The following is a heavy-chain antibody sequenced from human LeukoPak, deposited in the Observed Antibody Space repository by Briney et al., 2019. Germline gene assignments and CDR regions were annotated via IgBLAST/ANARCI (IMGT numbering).Heavy chain of an antibody. CDR1: GLTFSNNA. V-gene: IGHV3-23*01. J-gene: IGHJ6*03. D-gene: IGHD4-17*01. Sequence: VGSLRLSCAASGLTFSNNAMKRVRQAPGKGLEWVSTISGPGGSTYYGDSVKGRFTTSRDNSKNTVYLQMNSLRADDTAIYYCAKGDYGYYYYMDVWGKGTTVTVSS. CDR2: ISGPGGST. CDR3: AKGDYGYYYYMDV.